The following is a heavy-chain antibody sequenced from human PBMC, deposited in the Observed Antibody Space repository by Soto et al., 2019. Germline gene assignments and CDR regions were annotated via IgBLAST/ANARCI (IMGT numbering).Heavy chain of an antibody. D-gene: IGHD3-16*01. CDR2: ISNSSSYI. CDR3: ARDPQSDYVYEYGMDV. Sequence: GGSLRLSCAASGFTFSSYSLNWVRQAPGKGLEWVSYISNSSSYIYYADSVKGRFTISRDNAKNSLYLQMNSLRAEDTAVYYCARDPQSDYVYEYGMDVWGQGTTVTVSS. J-gene: IGHJ6*02. CDR1: GFTFSSYS. V-gene: IGHV3-21*05.